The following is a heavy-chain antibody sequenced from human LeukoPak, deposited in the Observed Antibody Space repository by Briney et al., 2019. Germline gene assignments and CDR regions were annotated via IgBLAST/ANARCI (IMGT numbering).Heavy chain of an antibody. CDR2: INPKRGVT. V-gene: IGHV1-2*02. CDR1: GYTFTDYY. CDR3: ARERNYGDYGNAFDV. Sequence: ASVKVSCKASGYTFTDYYIHWMRQAPGQGLEWMGWINPKRGVTTYAQKFQGRVTMTRDTSITTAYMELTRLRSDDTTIYYYARERNYGDYGNAFDVWSQGTKVTVSS. J-gene: IGHJ3*01. D-gene: IGHD4-17*01.